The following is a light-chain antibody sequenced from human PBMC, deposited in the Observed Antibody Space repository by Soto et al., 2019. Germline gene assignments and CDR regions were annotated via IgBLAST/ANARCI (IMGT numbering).Light chain of an antibody. J-gene: IGKJ2*01. CDR1: QSVSSY. CDR3: QQRGNWPQT. CDR2: DAS. V-gene: IGKV3-11*01. Sequence: ELVLTQSPATLSLSPGERATLSCRASQSVSSYLAWYQHKPGQAPRLLIYDASNRATGITARFSGSGFGTDFTLTISSLEPEDFAVYYCQQRGNWPQTFGQGTKLEIK.